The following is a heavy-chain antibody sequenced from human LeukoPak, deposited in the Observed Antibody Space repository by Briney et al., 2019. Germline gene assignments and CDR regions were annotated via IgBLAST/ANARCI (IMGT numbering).Heavy chain of an antibody. CDR1: GYTFTGYY. Sequence: ASVKVSCKASGYTFTGYYMHWVRQAPGQGLEWMGWINPNSGGTNYAQKFQGRVTMTRDTSISTAYMELSRLRSDDTAVYYCAKLTSGWVVASFDYWGQGALVTVSS. D-gene: IGHD5-12*01. CDR2: INPNSGGT. CDR3: AKLTSGWVVASFDY. J-gene: IGHJ4*02. V-gene: IGHV1-2*02.